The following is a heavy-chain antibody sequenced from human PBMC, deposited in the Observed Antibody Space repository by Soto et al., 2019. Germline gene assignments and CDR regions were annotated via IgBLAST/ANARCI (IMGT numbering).Heavy chain of an antibody. CDR1: GFTVSSYA. J-gene: IGHJ4*02. CDR2: ISGSGGST. V-gene: IGHV3-23*01. CDR3: ATSPIPTVTFDY. Sequence: EVQLLESAGGLVQPGGSLRLSCAASGFTVSSYAMSWVRQAPGKGLEWVSAISGSGGSTYYADSVKGRFTISRDNSKNTLYLQMNSLRAEDTAVYYCATSPIPTVTFDYWGQGTLVTVSS. D-gene: IGHD4-17*01.